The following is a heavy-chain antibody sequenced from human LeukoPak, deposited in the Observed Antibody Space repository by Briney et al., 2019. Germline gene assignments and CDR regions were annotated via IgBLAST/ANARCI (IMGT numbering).Heavy chain of an antibody. D-gene: IGHD3-22*01. CDR1: GFSPSNARMG. Sequence: SGPTLVNPTETLTLTCTVSGFSPSNARMGVSWIRQPPGKALEWLAHIFSNDEKSYSTSLKSRLTISKDTSKSQVVLTMTNMDPVDTATYYCARDYDSSANDAFDIWGQGTMVTVSS. J-gene: IGHJ3*02. V-gene: IGHV2-26*01. CDR2: IFSNDEK. CDR3: ARDYDSSANDAFDI.